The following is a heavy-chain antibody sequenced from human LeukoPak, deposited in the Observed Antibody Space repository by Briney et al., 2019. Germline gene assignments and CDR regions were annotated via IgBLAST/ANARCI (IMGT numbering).Heavy chain of an antibody. V-gene: IGHV4-31*03. CDR2: IYYSGST. Sequence: SQTLSLTCTVSGGSISSGGYYWSWIRQHPGKGLEWIGYIYYSGSTYYNPSLKSRVTISVDTSKNQFYLKLSSVTAADTAVYYCARVWLGYCSSTSCEDWFDPWGQGTLVTVSS. J-gene: IGHJ5*02. D-gene: IGHD2-2*01. CDR1: GGSISSGGYY. CDR3: ARVWLGYCSSTSCEDWFDP.